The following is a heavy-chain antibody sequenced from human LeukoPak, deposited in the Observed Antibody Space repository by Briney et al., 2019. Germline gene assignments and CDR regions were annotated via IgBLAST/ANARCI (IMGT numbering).Heavy chain of an antibody. CDR1: GGSFSGYY. CDR3: ARTGYGRYSSGYHFDY. D-gene: IGHD3-22*01. Sequence: PSETLSLTCAVYGGSFSGYYWSWIRQPPGKGLEWIGEINHSGSTNYNPSLKSRVTISVDTSKNQFSLKLSSVTAADTAVYYCARTGYGRYSSGYHFDYWGQGTLVTVSS. CDR2: INHSGST. J-gene: IGHJ4*02. V-gene: IGHV4-34*01.